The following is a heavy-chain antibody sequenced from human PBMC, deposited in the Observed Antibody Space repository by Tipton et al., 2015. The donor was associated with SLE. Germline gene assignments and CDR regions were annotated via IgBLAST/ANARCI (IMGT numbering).Heavy chain of an antibody. D-gene: IGHD3-16*01. CDR2: ISKSGRT. Sequence: TLSLTCTVSGFSVSNGDYYWTWIRQLPGKGLEWIGYISKSGRTHYNPSLQSRLTMSLDTSKNQFSLKMTSMTAADTALYFCVRDGATPSEYVWGRPPDDYMDVWGKGSTVTVSS. J-gene: IGHJ6*03. V-gene: IGHV4-31*03. CDR3: VRDGATPSEYVWGRPPDDYMDV. CDR1: GFSVSNGDYY.